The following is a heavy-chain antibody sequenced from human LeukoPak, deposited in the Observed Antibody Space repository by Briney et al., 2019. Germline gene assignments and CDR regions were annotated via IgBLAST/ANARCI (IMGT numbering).Heavy chain of an antibody. V-gene: IGHV3-11*06. D-gene: IGHD1-26*01. CDR3: ARGSGDFDS. CDR2: ISNGGTYT. Sequence: GGSLRLSCEASGFMFSDHYMSWIRQAPGEGLEWLSYISNGGTYTKYADSVKGRFTISRDDANLLYLQMNSLRAEDTAVYYYARGSGDFDSWGQGTLVTVSS. J-gene: IGHJ4*02. CDR1: GFMFSDHY.